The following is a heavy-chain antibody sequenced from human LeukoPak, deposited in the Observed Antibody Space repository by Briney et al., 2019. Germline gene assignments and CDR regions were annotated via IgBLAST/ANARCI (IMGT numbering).Heavy chain of an antibody. J-gene: IGHJ5*02. CDR2: MKPNSDNT. CDR1: GYTFTSYD. V-gene: IGHV1-8*01. CDR3: ARGYWGSYRYEWFDP. D-gene: IGHD3-16*02. Sequence: GASVKVSCKASGYTFTSYDINWVRQATGQGLEWMGWMKPNSDNTGYAQKFQGRVTMTRNTSINTAYMELSSLRSEDTAVYYCARGYWGSYRYEWFDPWGQGTLVTVSS.